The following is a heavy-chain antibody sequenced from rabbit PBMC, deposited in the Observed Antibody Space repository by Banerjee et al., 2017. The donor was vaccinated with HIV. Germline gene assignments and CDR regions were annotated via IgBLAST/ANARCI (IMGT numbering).Heavy chain of an antibody. CDR1: GFDFSSYG. J-gene: IGHJ3*01. V-gene: IGHV1S39*01. CDR2: IAPVFGST. D-gene: IGHD4-1*01. CDR3: ARERLGGGGAGL. Sequence: QEQLVESGGGLVQPGGSLKLSCKASGFDFSSYGVSWVRQAPGKGLEWIGYIAPVFGSTYYASWVNGRFTISKTSSTTVTLQMTSLTAADTATYFCARERLGGGGAGLWGQGTLVTVS.